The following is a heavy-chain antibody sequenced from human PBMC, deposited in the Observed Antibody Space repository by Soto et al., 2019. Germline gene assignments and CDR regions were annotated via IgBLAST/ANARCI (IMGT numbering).Heavy chain of an antibody. J-gene: IGHJ1*01. CDR1: GYSFTGYA. V-gene: IGHV1-18*01. CDR2: ISAYNGKT. CDR3: ARCRTDYGDDGFPSKY. Sequence: QVQLVQSGAEVKKPGASVKVSCTASGYSFTGYAFNWVRQAPGQGIEWIGWISAYNGKTIYSQKFQGRATMTTDASTTTAFMELRSLTSDDTAVYCCARCRTDYGDDGFPSKYWGQGTLVTVSS. D-gene: IGHD4-17*01.